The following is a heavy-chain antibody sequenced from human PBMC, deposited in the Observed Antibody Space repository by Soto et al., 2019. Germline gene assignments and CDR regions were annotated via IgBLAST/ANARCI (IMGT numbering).Heavy chain of an antibody. V-gene: IGHV3-7*01. D-gene: IGHD3-16*02. CDR3: ATDYQAY. J-gene: IGHJ4*02. CDR2: INQDGGVR. CDR1: GFTFSSNR. Sequence: EVQLVESGGGLVQPGGSLRLSCAASGFTFSSNRMIWVRQAPGKGLEWVAKINQDGGVRYYVDSVKGRFTISRDNAKNSLYLQMNSLGAEDTAVYYCATDYQAYWGQGTLVTVSS.